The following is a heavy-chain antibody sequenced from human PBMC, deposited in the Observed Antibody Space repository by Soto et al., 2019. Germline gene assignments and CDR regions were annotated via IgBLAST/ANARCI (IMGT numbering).Heavy chain of an antibody. CDR3: VHCRRCGGWYLDH. CDR2: IFWDDDK. V-gene: IGHV2-5*02. D-gene: IGHD3-16*01. CDR1: GVSFSTSGVG. J-gene: IGHJ2*01. Sequence: QITLKESGPPVVKPTQTLTLTCTFSGVSFSTSGVGLSWIRQPPGKALEWLTLIFWDDDKKYNPSVMDRVTITKDPSKNQVALTLTNVDPGDTATYSWVHCRRCGGWYLDHWGRGTLVTVSS.